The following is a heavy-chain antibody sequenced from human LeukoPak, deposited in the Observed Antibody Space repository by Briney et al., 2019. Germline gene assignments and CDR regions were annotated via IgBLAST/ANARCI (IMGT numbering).Heavy chain of an antibody. Sequence: SETLSLTCAVYGGSFSGYYWSWIRQHPGKGLEWIGYIYYSGSTYYNPSLKSRLTISVDTSKNQFSLKLSSVTAADTAVYYCARGLTLGAFDIWGQGTMVTVSS. D-gene: IGHD3-16*01. CDR3: ARGLTLGAFDI. CDR2: IYYSGST. J-gene: IGHJ3*02. CDR1: GGSFSGYY. V-gene: IGHV4-31*11.